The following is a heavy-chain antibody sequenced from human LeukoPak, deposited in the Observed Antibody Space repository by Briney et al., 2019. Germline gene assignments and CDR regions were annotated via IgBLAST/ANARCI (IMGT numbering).Heavy chain of an antibody. D-gene: IGHD1-1*01. Sequence: GGSLRLSCAASGFTFSSYSMNWVRQAPGKGLEWVSSISSGSIYIYYADSVKGRFTISRDNSKNTLYLQMKSVRAEDTAIYYCAKTQDDRQLWFDAFDIWGQGTMVTVSS. CDR3: AKTQDDRQLWFDAFDI. CDR2: ISSGSIYI. V-gene: IGHV3-21*01. J-gene: IGHJ3*02. CDR1: GFTFSSYS.